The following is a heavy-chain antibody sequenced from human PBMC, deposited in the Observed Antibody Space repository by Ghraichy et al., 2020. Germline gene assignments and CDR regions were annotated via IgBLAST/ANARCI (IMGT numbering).Heavy chain of an antibody. CDR1: GGSISSYY. V-gene: IGHV4-59*01. J-gene: IGHJ6*02. D-gene: IGHD4-11*01. CDR2: IYYSGST. Sequence: WGSLRLSCTVSGGSISSYYWSWIRQPPGKGLEWIGYIYYSGSTNYNPSLKSRVTISVDTSKNQFSLKLSSVTAADTAVYYCARAYDYSNPVYYYGMDVWGQGTTVTVSS. CDR3: ARAYDYSNPVYYYGMDV.